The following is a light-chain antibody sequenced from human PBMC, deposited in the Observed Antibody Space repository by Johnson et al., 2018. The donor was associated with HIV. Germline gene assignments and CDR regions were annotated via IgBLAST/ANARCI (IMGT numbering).Light chain of an antibody. V-gene: IGLV1-51*01. J-gene: IGLJ1*01. CDR1: SSNIGRNY. CDR2: DNN. Sequence: QSVLTQPPSVSAAPGQKVTISCSGSSSNIGRNYVSWYQQLPGTAPKLLIFDNNKRPSGIADRFSGSKSGTSAILDITGLQTGDEADYYCGTWDSSLSAPYVFGTGTKVTVL. CDR3: GTWDSSLSAPYV.